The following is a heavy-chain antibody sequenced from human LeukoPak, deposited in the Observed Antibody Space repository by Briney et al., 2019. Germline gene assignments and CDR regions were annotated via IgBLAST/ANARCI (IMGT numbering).Heavy chain of an antibody. CDR3: AKAGGWFGELLQTSADNWFDP. V-gene: IGHV3-23*01. D-gene: IGHD3-10*01. Sequence: GGSLRLSCAASGFTFSSYAMNWVRQAPGKGLEWVSVISDRGDSTYYADSVKGRFTISRDNPKNTLYLQMNSLRAEDTAVYYCAKAGGWFGELLQTSADNWFDPWGQGTLVTVSS. CDR2: ISDRGDST. J-gene: IGHJ5*02. CDR1: GFTFSSYA.